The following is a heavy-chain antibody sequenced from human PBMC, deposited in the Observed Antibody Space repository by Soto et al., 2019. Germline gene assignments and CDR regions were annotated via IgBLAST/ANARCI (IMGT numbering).Heavy chain of an antibody. V-gene: IGHV5-10-1*03. CDR1: GYSFASQW. CDR3: ATQGLTTYYLGY. Sequence: EVQLVQSGAEVKKSGESLRISCKVSGYSFASQWISWVRQVPGKGQEWMGRIDLSESYTTYNPSFQGHVTFSADKSITTAYLQLRNLEASDTAIYYCATQGLTTYYLGYWGQGTLVTVSS. CDR2: IDLSESYT. J-gene: IGHJ4*02.